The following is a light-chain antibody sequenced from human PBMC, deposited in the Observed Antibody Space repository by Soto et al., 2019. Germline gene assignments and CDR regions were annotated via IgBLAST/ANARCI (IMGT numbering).Light chain of an antibody. Sequence: QSVLTQPASVSGSSGRSITISCTGASSDVGGYNYVSWYQQHPSKAPKLMIYDVSNRPSGVSNRFSGSKSGNTASLTISGLQAEDEVDYYCSSYTSSNTLGVFGTGTKLTV. CDR3: SSYTSSNTLGV. J-gene: IGLJ1*01. CDR1: SSDVGGYNY. V-gene: IGLV2-14*01. CDR2: DVS.